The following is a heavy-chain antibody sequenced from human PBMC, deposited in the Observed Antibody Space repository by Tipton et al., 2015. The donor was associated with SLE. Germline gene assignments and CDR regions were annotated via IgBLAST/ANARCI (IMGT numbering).Heavy chain of an antibody. J-gene: IGHJ2*01. V-gene: IGHV4-59*01. CDR1: ADSFTHYH. D-gene: IGHD2-15*01. Sequence: TLSLTCTVAADSFTHYHWSWIRQPPGKGLEWIGYVYFDGSTNYNPSLKSRVTMSLDTSKNQFSLKLNSVTAADTAVYYCARTESSGAVGWYFDLWGRGTLVTVSS. CDR2: VYFDGST. CDR3: ARTESSGAVGWYFDL.